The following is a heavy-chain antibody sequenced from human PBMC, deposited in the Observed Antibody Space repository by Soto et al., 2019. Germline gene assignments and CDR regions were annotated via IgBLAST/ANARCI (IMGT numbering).Heavy chain of an antibody. Sequence: PSETLSLTCTVSGGSISSGDYYWSWIRQPPGKGLEWIGYIYYSGSTNYNPSLKSRVTISVDTSKNQFSLKLSSVTAADTAVYYCARGRDSYYDNSGREIWGQGTLVTVSS. D-gene: IGHD3-22*01. CDR2: IYYSGST. CDR1: GGSISSGDYY. CDR3: ARGRDSYYDNSGREI. J-gene: IGHJ4*02. V-gene: IGHV4-61*08.